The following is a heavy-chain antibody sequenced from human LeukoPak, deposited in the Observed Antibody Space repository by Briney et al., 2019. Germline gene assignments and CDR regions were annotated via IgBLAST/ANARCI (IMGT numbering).Heavy chain of an antibody. CDR2: ISSSGSTI. D-gene: IGHD3-22*01. J-gene: IGHJ4*02. Sequence: PGGSLRLSCAASGFTFSSYEMKLVRQAPGKGLEWVSYISSSGSTIYYADSVKGRFTISRDNAKNSLYLQMNSLRAEDTAVYYCARDPGDSSGYVFDYWGQGTLVTVSS. CDR3: ARDPGDSSGYVFDY. V-gene: IGHV3-48*03. CDR1: GFTFSSYE.